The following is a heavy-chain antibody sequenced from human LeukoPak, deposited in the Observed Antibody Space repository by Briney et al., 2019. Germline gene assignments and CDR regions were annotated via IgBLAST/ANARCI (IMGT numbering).Heavy chain of an antibody. V-gene: IGHV3-30*02. CDR3: AKDGHCSSTSCYASYYYYYMDV. CDR2: IRYDGSNK. D-gene: IGHD2-2*01. Sequence: EGSLRLSCAASGFTFRSYGMHWVRQAPGKGLEWVAFIRYDGSNKYYADSVKGRFTISRDNSKNTLYLQMNSLRAEDTAVYYCAKDGHCSSTSCYASYYYYYMDVWGKGTTVTVSS. CDR1: GFTFRSYG. J-gene: IGHJ6*03.